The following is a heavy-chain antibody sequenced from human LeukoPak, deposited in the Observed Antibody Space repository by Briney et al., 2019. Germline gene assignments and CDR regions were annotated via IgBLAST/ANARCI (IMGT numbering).Heavy chain of an antibody. Sequence: PGGSLRLSCTASGFAFSSYWMSWVRQAPGKGLEWVANIKEDGREKYYVDSVKGRFTISRDNAKSSLYLQMNSLRAEDTAVYYCASLGYCSVSSCFYGMDVWGQGTTVTVSS. CDR2: IKEDGREK. D-gene: IGHD2-15*01. CDR1: GFAFSSYW. J-gene: IGHJ6*02. CDR3: ASLGYCSVSSCFYGMDV. V-gene: IGHV3-7*05.